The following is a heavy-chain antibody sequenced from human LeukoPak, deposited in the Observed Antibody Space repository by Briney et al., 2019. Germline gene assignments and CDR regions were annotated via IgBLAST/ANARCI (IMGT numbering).Heavy chain of an antibody. CDR2: ISIYNGNT. V-gene: IGHV1-18*04. CDR3: ASNPRGDSWTFDY. Sequence: ASVKVSCKASGYTLSSYGVNWVRQAPGQGLAWMGWISIYNGNTNYAQILQGRVTMTTDTSTSTVYMELRSLRSDDTAVYYCASNPRGDSWTFDYWGQGTLVTVSS. D-gene: IGHD2-21*02. CDR1: GYTLSSYG. J-gene: IGHJ4*02.